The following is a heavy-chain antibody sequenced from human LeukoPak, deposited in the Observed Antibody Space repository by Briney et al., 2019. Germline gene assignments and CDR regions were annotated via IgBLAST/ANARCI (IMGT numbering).Heavy chain of an antibody. J-gene: IGHJ3*02. Sequence: PGGSLRLSCAASGFTFSTYGMHWVRQAPGKGLEWVAFIGYDGSYKYYADSVKGRFAISRDNSENTLFLQMNSLRVEDTAVYYCAKDRGLGELSRYLDAFDIWGQGTMVTVSS. V-gene: IGHV3-30*02. CDR3: AKDRGLGELSRYLDAFDI. CDR2: IGYDGSYK. CDR1: GFTFSTYG. D-gene: IGHD3-16*02.